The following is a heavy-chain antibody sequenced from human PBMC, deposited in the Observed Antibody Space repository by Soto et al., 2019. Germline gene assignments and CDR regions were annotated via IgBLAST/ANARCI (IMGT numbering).Heavy chain of an antibody. CDR3: ARTMVSVPLGGSYFYGVGL. CDR1: CYTLTDYF. D-gene: IGHD2-8*01. J-gene: IGHJ6*02. V-gene: IGHV1-2*02. CDR2: INAQSGDT. Sequence: GASVKVSCKTSCYTLTDYFFHWVRLAPGQGPQWLGWINAQSGDTLSDQKLPGRVTLTRDTSMNTAYMELTSLRSEDTAVYFCARTMVSVPLGGSYFYGVGLWGQGTTVTVS.